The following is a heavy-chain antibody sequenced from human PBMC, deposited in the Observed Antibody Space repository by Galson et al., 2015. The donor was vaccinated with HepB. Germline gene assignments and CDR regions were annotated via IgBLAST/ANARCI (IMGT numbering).Heavy chain of an antibody. Sequence: SLRLSCAASGFPFSDYAMHWVRQAPGKGLEWVAVMSYDGSDEYYVDSVKGRFTISRDNSKNTLSLQMNRLRVDDTAMYYCARGVWQRLENDAFDIWGQGTMVTDSS. CDR2: MSYDGSDE. D-gene: IGHD6-25*01. V-gene: IGHV3-30*04. CDR3: ARGVWQRLENDAFDI. CDR1: GFPFSDYA. J-gene: IGHJ3*02.